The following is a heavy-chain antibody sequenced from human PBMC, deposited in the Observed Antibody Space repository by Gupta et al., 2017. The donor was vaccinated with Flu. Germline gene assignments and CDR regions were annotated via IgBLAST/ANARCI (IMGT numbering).Heavy chain of an antibody. CDR2: INHSGST. V-gene: IGHV4-34*01. CDR1: GGSFSGYY. Sequence: QVQLQQWGAGLLKPSETLSLSCAVYGGSFSGYYWSWIRQPPGKGLEWIGEINHSGSTNYNPSLKRRVTISVDTSKKQFSLKLSSVTAADTAVYYCARAPGGVSRWFDPWGQGTLVTVSS. D-gene: IGHD3-16*01. CDR3: ARAPGGVSRWFDP. J-gene: IGHJ5*02.